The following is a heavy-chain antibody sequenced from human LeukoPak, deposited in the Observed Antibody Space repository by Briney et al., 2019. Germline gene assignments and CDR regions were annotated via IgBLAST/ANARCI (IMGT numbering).Heavy chain of an antibody. Sequence: AETLSLTCAVSGGSVNRGTFFWTWIRQPPGKGLEWIGYITNSGSTNYNPSLKSRVTISVDTSKNQFSLKLSSVTAADTAVYYCAREAAAAGRGFDYWGQGTLVTVSS. D-gene: IGHD6-13*01. V-gene: IGHV4-61*01. J-gene: IGHJ4*02. CDR1: GGSVNRGTFF. CDR2: ITNSGST. CDR3: AREAAAAGRGFDY.